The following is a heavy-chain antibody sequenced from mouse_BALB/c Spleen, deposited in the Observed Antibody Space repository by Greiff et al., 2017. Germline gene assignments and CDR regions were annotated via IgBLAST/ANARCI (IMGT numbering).Heavy chain of an antibody. CDR1: GFTFSSYT. V-gene: IGHV5-12-2*01. J-gene: IGHJ4*01. CDR3: ARQLGDYDVYAMDY. Sequence: EGKLMESGGGLVQPGGSLKLSCAASGFTFSSYTMSWVRQTPEKRLEWVAYISNGGGSTYYPDTVKGRFTISRDNAKNTLYLQMSSLKSEDTAMYYCARQLGDYDVYAMDYWGQGTSVTVSS. D-gene: IGHD2-4*01. CDR2: ISNGGGST.